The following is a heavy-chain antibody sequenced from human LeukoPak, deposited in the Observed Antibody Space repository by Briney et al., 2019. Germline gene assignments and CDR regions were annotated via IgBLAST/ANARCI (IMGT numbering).Heavy chain of an antibody. V-gene: IGHV1-69*04. J-gene: IGHJ5*02. Sequence: SVKVSCKASGGTFISYAISWVRQAPAQGLEWMGRIIPILGIANYAQKFQGRVTITADKSTSTAYMELSSLRSEDTAVYYCARDEGYCTNGVCYANWFDPWGQGTLVTVSS. CDR1: GGTFISYA. D-gene: IGHD2-8*01. CDR3: ARDEGYCTNGVCYANWFDP. CDR2: IIPILGIA.